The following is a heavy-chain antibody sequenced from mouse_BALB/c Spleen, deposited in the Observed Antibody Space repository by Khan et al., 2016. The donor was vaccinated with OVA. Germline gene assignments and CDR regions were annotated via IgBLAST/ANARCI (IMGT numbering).Heavy chain of an antibody. V-gene: IGHV1-5*01. CDR2: IDPGNSDT. CDR1: GYTFTSYW. J-gene: IGHJ3*01. CDR3: IRFCDICAY. Sequence: VQLKESGTVLARPGTSVKMSCKASGYTFTSYWMHWVKQRPGQGLEWIGAIDPGNSDTSYNQKFKGKAKLTADTSTSTAYMQLSSLTTEDSAVYSCIRFCDICAYWGQGTLVTVSA. D-gene: IGHD2-13*01.